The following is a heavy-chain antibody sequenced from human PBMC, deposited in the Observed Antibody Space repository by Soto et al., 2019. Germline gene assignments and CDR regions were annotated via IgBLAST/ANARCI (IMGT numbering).Heavy chain of an antibody. CDR3: ARVRGGTYYQAFDI. CDR2: ISVHNGNT. D-gene: IGHD3-10*01. J-gene: IGHJ3*02. Sequence: QVKLVQSGAEVKRPGASVKVSCKASGYTFTTYGISWVRQAPGQGLEWMGWISVHNGNTNYDQNFQGRVIMTSETSTSTVHMEIRSLRLDDTAVYYCARVRGGTYYQAFDIWGQGTMLTVSS. V-gene: IGHV1-18*01. CDR1: GYTFTTYG.